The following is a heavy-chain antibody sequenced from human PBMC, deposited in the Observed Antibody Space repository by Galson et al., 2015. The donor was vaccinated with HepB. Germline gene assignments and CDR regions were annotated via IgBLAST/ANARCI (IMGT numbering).Heavy chain of an antibody. D-gene: IGHD5-24*01. J-gene: IGHJ4*02. CDR3: TRDCAERSTDY. CDR1: GFTFSDYR. Sequence: SLRLSCAVSGFTFSDYRMNWVRQAPGKGLEWISYISRSSIVIYYADFVKGRFTISRDNAKNLLYLQMNSLTDEDTAVYYCTRDCAERSTDYWGQGTMVTVSS. CDR2: ISRSSIVI. V-gene: IGHV3-48*02.